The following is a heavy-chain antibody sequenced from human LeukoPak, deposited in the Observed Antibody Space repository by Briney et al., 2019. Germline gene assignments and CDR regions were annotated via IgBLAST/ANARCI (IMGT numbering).Heavy chain of an antibody. CDR2: IYPDDPDT. CDR3: ARQGGDGYKADAFDI. Sequence: GESLKISCYGSGYIFSTYLIAWVRQMPGKGLELMGIIYPDDPDTRYSPSFEGQVTISADRSISTAYLQWSSLKASDTAMYYCARQGGDGYKADAFDIWGQGTMVTVSS. D-gene: IGHD5-24*01. J-gene: IGHJ3*02. V-gene: IGHV5-51*01. CDR1: GYIFSTYL.